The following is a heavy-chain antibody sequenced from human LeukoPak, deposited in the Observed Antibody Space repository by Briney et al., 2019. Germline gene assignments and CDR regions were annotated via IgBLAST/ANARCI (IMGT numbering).Heavy chain of an antibody. D-gene: IGHD2-15*01. CDR3: ARVAGASSGPLDY. Sequence: VGSLRLSCAASGFSVSINYMTWVRQAPGKGLEWVSVIHSGGSTYYADSVKGTVFISRDKSKNTLFPQMTSLRAEETAVYYCARVAGASSGPLDYWGQGTLVTVSS. CDR1: GFSVSINY. V-gene: IGHV3-66*01. CDR2: IHSGGST. J-gene: IGHJ4*02.